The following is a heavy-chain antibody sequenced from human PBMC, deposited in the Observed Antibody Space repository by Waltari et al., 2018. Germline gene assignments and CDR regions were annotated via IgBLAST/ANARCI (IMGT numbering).Heavy chain of an antibody. CDR2: ITSNGVGT. V-gene: IGHV3-64D*08. CDR3: VKIADY. CDR1: GFNIANYT. J-gene: IGHJ4*02. Sequence: EMQLVESGGGLVQPGGSLRRSWSVSGFNIANYTMHWVRQAPGKGLEHVSAITSNGVGTYYTDSVKGRFTISRDNSKNTLYLQMSSLKTDDTAVYYCVKIADYWGQGTLVTVSS.